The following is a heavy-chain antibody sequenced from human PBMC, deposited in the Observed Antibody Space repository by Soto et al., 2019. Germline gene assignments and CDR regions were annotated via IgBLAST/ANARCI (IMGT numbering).Heavy chain of an antibody. D-gene: IGHD3-10*01. CDR1: GFTFSSYW. CDR2: IKQDGSEK. J-gene: IGHJ4*02. CDR3: ARVEGSVLLWFGELSCFDY. Sequence: PGGSLRLSCAASGFTFSSYWMSWVRQAPGKGLEGVANIKQDGSEKYYVDSVKGRFTISRDDAKNSLYLQMNSLRAEDTAVYYCARVEGSVLLWFGELSCFDYWGQGTLVTVS. V-gene: IGHV3-7*01.